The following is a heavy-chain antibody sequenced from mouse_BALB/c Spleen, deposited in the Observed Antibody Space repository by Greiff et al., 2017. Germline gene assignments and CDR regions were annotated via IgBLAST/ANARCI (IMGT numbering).Heavy chain of an antibody. CDR3: ARGGITTAAWFAY. V-gene: IGHV1-69*02. D-gene: IGHD1-2*01. CDR1: GYTFTSYW. CDR2: IDPSDSET. J-gene: IGHJ3*01. Sequence: QVQLQQPGAELVKPGAPVKLSCKASGYTFTSYWMNWVKQRPGRGLEWIGRIDPSDSETHYNQKFKDKAILTVDKSSSTAYMQLSSLTSEDSAVYYCARGGITTAAWFAYWGQGTLVTVSA.